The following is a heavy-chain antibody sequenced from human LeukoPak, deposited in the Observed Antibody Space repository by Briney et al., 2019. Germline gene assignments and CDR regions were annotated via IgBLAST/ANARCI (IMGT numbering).Heavy chain of an antibody. CDR2: IYPSDSDT. Sequence: GESLKISCKGSGYSFSTNWIGWVRQMPGKGLEWMGIIYPSDSDTRYNPSFQGQVTISADRSICTTSLQWRSLKASDTATYYCARLTPGVGATAEYWGQGTLVTVSS. J-gene: IGHJ4*02. CDR1: GYSFSTNW. CDR3: ARLTPGVGATAEY. D-gene: IGHD1-26*01. V-gene: IGHV5-51*01.